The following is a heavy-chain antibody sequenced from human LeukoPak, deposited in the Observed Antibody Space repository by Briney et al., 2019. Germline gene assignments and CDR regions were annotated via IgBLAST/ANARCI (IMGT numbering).Heavy chain of an antibody. V-gene: IGHV3-33*01. CDR1: GFTFSSYG. J-gene: IGHJ5*02. CDR3: ARGYCSGGSCYSVENWFDP. Sequence: GRSLRLSCAASGFTFSSYGMHWVRQAPGKGLEWVAVIWYDGSNKYYADSVKGRFTISRDNSKNTLYLQMNSLRAEDTAVYYCARGYCSGGSCYSVENWFDPWGQGTLVTVSS. D-gene: IGHD2-15*01. CDR2: IWYDGSNK.